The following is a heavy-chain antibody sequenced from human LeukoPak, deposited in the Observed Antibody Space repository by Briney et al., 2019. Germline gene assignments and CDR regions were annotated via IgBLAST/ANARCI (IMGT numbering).Heavy chain of an antibody. CDR1: GNTFTGYY. D-gene: IGHD4-17*01. J-gene: IGHJ4*02. V-gene: IGHV1-8*01. Sequence: GASLKVSCKASGNTFTGYYINGVQKATGQGLEWMGWMNPNSGNTGYAQKFQGRVTMTRNTSISTAYMELSSLRSEDTAVYYCASRTVTRDYWGQGTLVTVSS. CDR2: MNPNSGNT. CDR3: ASRTVTRDY.